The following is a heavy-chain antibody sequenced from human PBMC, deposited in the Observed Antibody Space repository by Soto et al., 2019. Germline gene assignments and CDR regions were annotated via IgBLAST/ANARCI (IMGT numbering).Heavy chain of an antibody. Sequence: EVQVVESGGGLVQPGGSLRLSCAASGFTFSSYAMHWVRQAPGKGLEYVSVITSNGNYTDYASSVEGRFTISRDNSKNTLYLQMGSLRAEDMAVYYCARRIPFGYGMDVWGQGTTVTVSS. D-gene: IGHD2-21*01. J-gene: IGHJ6*02. CDR1: GFTFSSYA. CDR3: ARRIPFGYGMDV. CDR2: ITSNGNYT. V-gene: IGHV3-64*01.